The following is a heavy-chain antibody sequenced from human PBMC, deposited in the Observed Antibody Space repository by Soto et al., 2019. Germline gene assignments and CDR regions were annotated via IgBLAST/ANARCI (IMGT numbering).Heavy chain of an antibody. CDR2: IIPVLGIA. CDR1: GGTFSSYT. V-gene: IGHV1-69*04. J-gene: IGHJ3*02. Sequence: ASVKVSCKASGGTFSSYTISWVRQAPGQGLEWMGRIIPVLGIANYAQKFQGRVTITADKSTSTAYMELSSLRSEDTAVYYCARDRNGSGRNRAYDAFDIWGQGTMVTVSS. CDR3: ARDRNGSGRNRAYDAFDI. D-gene: IGHD3-10*01.